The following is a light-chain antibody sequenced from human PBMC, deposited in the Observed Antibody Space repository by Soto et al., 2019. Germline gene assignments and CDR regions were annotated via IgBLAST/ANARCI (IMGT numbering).Light chain of an antibody. V-gene: IGKV1-5*01. CDR2: DAS. CDR3: QQYQRYPPS. Sequence: DIQVTQSPPTLSASVGDRVTITCRASQSISSWLAWYQQKPGKAPKLLIYDASSLESGVPSRFSGSGSGTEFTLTISSLQPDDFATYYCQQYQRYPPSFGGGTKVDIK. CDR1: QSISSW. J-gene: IGKJ4*01.